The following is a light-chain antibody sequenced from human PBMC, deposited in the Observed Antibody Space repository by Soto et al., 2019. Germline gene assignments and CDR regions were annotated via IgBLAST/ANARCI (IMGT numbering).Light chain of an antibody. CDR3: QQSGV. CDR2: GAS. V-gene: IGKV3-20*01. J-gene: IGKJ3*01. CDR1: QSVSSSY. Sequence: EIVLTPSPGTLSLSPGERTTLSCRASQSVSSSYLAWYQQKPGQAPRLLIYGASSRATGIPDRFSGSGSGTDFTLTISRLEPEDFAVYYCQQSGVFGPGTKVDIK.